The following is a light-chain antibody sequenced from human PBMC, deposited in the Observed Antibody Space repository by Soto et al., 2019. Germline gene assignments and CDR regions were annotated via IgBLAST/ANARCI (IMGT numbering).Light chain of an antibody. CDR1: SSDVGSYNY. J-gene: IGLJ1*01. V-gene: IGLV2-14*01. Sequence: QSVLTQPASVSGSPGQSITISCTGASSDVGSYNYVSWYPQHSGKAPKLMIYDVSSRPSGVSNRFSGSKSGNTASLTISGLQAEDEADYYCSSYTSSSTPLVFGTGTKATVL. CDR2: DVS. CDR3: SSYTSSSTPLV.